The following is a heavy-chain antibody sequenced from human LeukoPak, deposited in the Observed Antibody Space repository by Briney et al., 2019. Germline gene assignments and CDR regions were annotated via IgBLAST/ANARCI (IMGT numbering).Heavy chain of an antibody. CDR2: INPNSGGT. CDR1: GYTFTGYY. Sequence: ASVKVSCKASGYTFTGYYMHWVRQAPGQGLEWMGWINPNSGGTNHAQKFQGRVTMTRDTSISTAYMELSRLRSDDTAVYYCARVMYYYDSSGYSPRNFDYWGQGTLVTVSS. CDR3: ARVMYYYDSSGYSPRNFDY. V-gene: IGHV1-2*02. D-gene: IGHD3-22*01. J-gene: IGHJ4*02.